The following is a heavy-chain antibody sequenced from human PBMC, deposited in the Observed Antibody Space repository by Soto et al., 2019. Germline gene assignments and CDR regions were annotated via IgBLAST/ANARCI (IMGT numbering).Heavy chain of an antibody. CDR2: IKQDGSEK. CDR1: GFTFSSYW. V-gene: IGHV3-7*01. D-gene: IGHD2-15*01. CDR3: ARDQKDIVVVVAAYMDV. J-gene: IGHJ6*03. Sequence: GGSLRLSCAASGFTFSSYWMSWVRQAPGKGLEWVANIKQDGSEKYYVDSVKGRFTISRDNAKNSLYLQMNSLRAEDTAVYYCARDQKDIVVVVAAYMDVWGKGTTVTVSS.